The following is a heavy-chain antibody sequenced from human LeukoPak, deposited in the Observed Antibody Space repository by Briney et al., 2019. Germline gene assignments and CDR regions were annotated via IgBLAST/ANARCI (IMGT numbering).Heavy chain of an antibody. Sequence: GGSLRLSCAVTGFTVSSNYMSWVRQAPGKGLEWVSVIYSGGSTYYADSVKGRFTISRDNSKNTLYLQMNSLRAEDTAVYYCARARAGPGRNYYDSSGLLDYWGQGTLVTVSS. CDR1: GFTVSSNY. J-gene: IGHJ4*02. CDR3: ARARAGPGRNYYDSSGLLDY. CDR2: IYSGGST. V-gene: IGHV3-66*01. D-gene: IGHD3-22*01.